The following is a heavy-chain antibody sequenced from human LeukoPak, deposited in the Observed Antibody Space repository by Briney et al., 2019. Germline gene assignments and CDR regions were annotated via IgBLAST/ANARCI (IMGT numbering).Heavy chain of an antibody. CDR3: ARHDSSGYYLEY. CDR2: INHSGST. D-gene: IGHD3-22*01. V-gene: IGHV4-34*01. CDR1: GGSFSGYY. J-gene: IGHJ4*02. Sequence: SETLSLTCAVYGGSFSGYYWSWIRQPPGKGLEWIGEINHSGSTNYNPSLKSRVTISVDTSKNQFSLKLSSVTAADTAVYYCARHDSSGYYLEYWGQGTLVTVSS.